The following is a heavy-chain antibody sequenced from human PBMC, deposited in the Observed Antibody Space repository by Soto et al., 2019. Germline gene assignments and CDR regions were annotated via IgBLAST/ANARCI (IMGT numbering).Heavy chain of an antibody. CDR3: AKTSYDFWSGYPNPGAFDI. J-gene: IGHJ3*02. D-gene: IGHD3-3*01. Sequence: EVQLLESGGGLVQPGGSLRLSCAASGFTFSSYAMSWVRQAPGKGLEWVSAISGCGGSTYYADSVNGRFTTSRDTSKNTLYLQMNSLRADDTAVYYCAKTSYDFWSGYPNPGAFDIWGQGTMVTVSS. CDR1: GFTFSSYA. V-gene: IGHV3-23*01. CDR2: ISGCGGST.